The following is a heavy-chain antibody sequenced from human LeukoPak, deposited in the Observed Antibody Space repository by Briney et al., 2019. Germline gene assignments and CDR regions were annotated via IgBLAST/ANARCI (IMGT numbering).Heavy chain of an antibody. V-gene: IGHV4-39*07. CDR1: GFTFSSYS. CDR3: AKDSSSWIDAFDI. CDR2: IYYTGGT. D-gene: IGHD6-13*01. J-gene: IGHJ3*02. Sequence: GSLRLSCAASGFTFSSYSMTWVRQAPGKGLEWVGSIYYTGGTYYNPSLKSRVTILVDTSKNQLSLKLSSVTAADTAVYYCAKDSSSWIDAFDIWGLGTMVTVSS.